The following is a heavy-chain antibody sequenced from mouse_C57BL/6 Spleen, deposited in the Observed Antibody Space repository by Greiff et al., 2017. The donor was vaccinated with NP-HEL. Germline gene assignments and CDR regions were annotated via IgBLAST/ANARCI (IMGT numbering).Heavy chain of an antibody. CDR1: GYTFTSYW. Sequence: QVQLKQPGAELVMPGASVKLSCKASGYTFTSYWMHWVKQRPGQGLEWIGEIDPSDSYTNYNQKFKGKSTLTVDKSSSTAYMQLSSLTSEDSAVYYCARSGGYDGWYFDVWGTGTTVTVSS. CDR3: ARSGGYDGWYFDV. V-gene: IGHV1-69*01. D-gene: IGHD2-2*01. J-gene: IGHJ1*03. CDR2: IDPSDSYT.